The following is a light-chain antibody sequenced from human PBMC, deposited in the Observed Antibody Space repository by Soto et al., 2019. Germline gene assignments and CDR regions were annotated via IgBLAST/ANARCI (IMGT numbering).Light chain of an antibody. J-gene: IGKJ2*01. CDR2: ATS. V-gene: IGKV1-39*01. Sequence: DLQMPQSPSSLSAAVGDSVTITCRASQDINKYLNWYHQTPGKAPKLLVFATSTLHNGVPSRFSGSRSGTDFSLTITSLQPEDFATYYCQQSYSSPYTFGQGTKLEIK. CDR1: QDINKY. CDR3: QQSYSSPYT.